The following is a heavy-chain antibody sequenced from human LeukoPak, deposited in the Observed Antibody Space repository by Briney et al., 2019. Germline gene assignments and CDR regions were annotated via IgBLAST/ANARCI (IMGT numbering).Heavy chain of an antibody. J-gene: IGHJ6*03. Sequence: GGSLRLSCAASGFTVSINYMSWVRQAPGKGLEWVSIIYSGGSTYYADSVKGRFTISRDNAKSSLYLQMNNLRAEDTAVYYCARDPYSGHYGNDYYYYMDVWGKGTTVTISS. CDR2: IYSGGST. D-gene: IGHD5-12*01. V-gene: IGHV3-53*01. CDR1: GFTVSINY. CDR3: ARDPYSGHYGNDYYYYMDV.